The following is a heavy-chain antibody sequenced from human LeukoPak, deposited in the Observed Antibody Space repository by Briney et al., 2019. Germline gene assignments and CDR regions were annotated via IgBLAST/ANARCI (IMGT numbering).Heavy chain of an antibody. V-gene: IGHV1-69*01. Sequence: SAKVSCKASGGTFSSYAISWVRQAPGQGLEWMGGIIPIFGTANYAQKFQGRVTITADESTSTAYMELSSLRSEDTAVYYCARVFRSCTNGVCYKPFGYWGQGTLVTVSS. D-gene: IGHD2-8*01. J-gene: IGHJ4*02. CDR1: GGTFSSYA. CDR3: ARVFRSCTNGVCYKPFGY. CDR2: IIPIFGTA.